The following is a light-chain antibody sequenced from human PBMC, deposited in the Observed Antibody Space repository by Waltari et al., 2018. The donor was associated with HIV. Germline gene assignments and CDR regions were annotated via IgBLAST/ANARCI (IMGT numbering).Light chain of an antibody. J-gene: IGKJ3*01. CDR3: QQRGSRPFI. CDR2: NAS. Sequence: VLTQSPATLSLSPGERGSLSCLTSQDVYTYLAWYQQKPGQPPRLLIHNASNRAPGIPARFSGGGSGTDFTLTISSVAPEDFAVYYCQQRGSRPFIFGPGTRVEIK. CDR1: QDVYTY. V-gene: IGKV3-11*01.